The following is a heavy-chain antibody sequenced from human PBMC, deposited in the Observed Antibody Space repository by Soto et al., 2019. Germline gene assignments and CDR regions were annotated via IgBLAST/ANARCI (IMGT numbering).Heavy chain of an antibody. CDR1: GDSVNSGNFY. CDR2: VSYSGST. Sequence: QVQLQESGPGRVEPSETLSLTCTVSGDSVNSGNFYGNWIRQSPGKGLEWIGYVSYSGSTKYNPSLKSRVTMSLDTSNNQFSLMLSPVTAADTAIYYCARALDSDFCWFESWGRGTLVTVSS. CDR3: ARALDSDFCWFES. V-gene: IGHV4-61*01. D-gene: IGHD3-3*01. J-gene: IGHJ5*01.